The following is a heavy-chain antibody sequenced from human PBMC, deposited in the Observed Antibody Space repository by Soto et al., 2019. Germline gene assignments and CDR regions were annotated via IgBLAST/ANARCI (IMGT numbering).Heavy chain of an antibody. CDR1: GFTFSSYS. J-gene: IGHJ6*03. CDR2: ISSSSSYI. V-gene: IGHV3-21*01. Sequence: PGGSLRLSCAASGFTFSSYSMNWVRQAPGKGLEWVSSISSSSSYIYYADSVKGRFTISRDNAKNSLYLQMNSLRAEDTAVYYCARDEFWGYSREEKYYYYMDVWGKGTTVTVSS. CDR3: ARDEFWGYSREEKYYYYMDV. D-gene: IGHD4-4*01.